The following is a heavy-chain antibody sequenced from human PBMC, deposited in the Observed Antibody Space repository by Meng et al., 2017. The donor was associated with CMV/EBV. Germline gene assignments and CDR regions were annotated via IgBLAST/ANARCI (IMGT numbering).Heavy chain of an antibody. CDR2: IKSKTDGGTT. D-gene: IGHD2/OR15-2a*01. CDR3: TTYFSYYFDY. Sequence: LTCAASGFTFSKAWMSWVRQAPGKGLEWVGRIKSKTDGGTTDYASPVKGRFTISRDDSKNTLYLQMNSLKTEDTAVYYCTTYFSYYFDYWGQGTLVTVSS. CDR1: GFTFSKAW. V-gene: IGHV3-15*01. J-gene: IGHJ4*02.